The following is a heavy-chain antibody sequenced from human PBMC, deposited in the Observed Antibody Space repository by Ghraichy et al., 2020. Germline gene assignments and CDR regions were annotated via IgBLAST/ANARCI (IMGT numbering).Heavy chain of an antibody. CDR2: ISSNGGST. D-gene: IGHD6-13*01. V-gene: IGHV3-64D*06. CDR1: GFTFSSYA. Sequence: GESLNISCSASGFTFSSYAMHWVRQAPGKGLEYVSAISSNGGSTYYADSVKGRFTISRDNSKNTLYLQMTSLRAEDTAVYYCVKSFHIAAAGIDYWGQGTLVTVSS. CDR3: VKSFHIAAAGIDY. J-gene: IGHJ4*02.